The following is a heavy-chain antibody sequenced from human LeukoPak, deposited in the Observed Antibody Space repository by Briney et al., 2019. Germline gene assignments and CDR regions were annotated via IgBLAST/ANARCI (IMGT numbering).Heavy chain of an antibody. V-gene: IGHV3-74*01. J-gene: IGHJ4*02. D-gene: IGHD3-22*01. CDR1: GLTFRSYW. CDR3: AITPYYYDSSGLFDY. CDR2: ISSDGSST. Sequence: GGSLRLSCAASGLTFRSYWMHWVRQAPGKGLVWVSRISSDGSSTRYADSLRGRFTISRDNGKNTLYLQMNSLRAEDTAVYYCAITPYYYDSSGLFDYWGQGTLVSVSS.